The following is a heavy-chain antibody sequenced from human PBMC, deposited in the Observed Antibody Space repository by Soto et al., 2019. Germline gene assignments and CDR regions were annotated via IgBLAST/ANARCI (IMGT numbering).Heavy chain of an antibody. Sequence: GESLKISCTGFGYTFTTFWISWVRQMPGRGLEWMGRIDPRDSYTNYSPSFQGHVTISADKSVSTAYLQWGSLKASDTAMYYCARLYCSSSTCDSWFDPWGQGTLVTVSS. J-gene: IGHJ5*02. CDR1: GYTFTTFW. V-gene: IGHV5-10-1*01. CDR2: IDPRDSYT. D-gene: IGHD2-2*01. CDR3: ARLYCSSSTCDSWFDP.